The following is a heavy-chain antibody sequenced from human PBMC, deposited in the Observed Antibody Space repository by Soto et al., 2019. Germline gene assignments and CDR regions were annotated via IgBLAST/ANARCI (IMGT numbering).Heavy chain of an antibody. D-gene: IGHD6-13*01. V-gene: IGHV3-23*01. CDR1: GFTFSSYA. Sequence: GSLRLSCAASGFTFSSYAMSWVRQAPGKGLEWVSAISGSGGSTYYADSVKGRFTLSRDNSKNKLHLQMNSLRAEDTAVYYGGKDGRIAAAGRFDPWGQGTLVTVAS. J-gene: IGHJ5*02. CDR3: GKDGRIAAAGRFDP. CDR2: ISGSGGST.